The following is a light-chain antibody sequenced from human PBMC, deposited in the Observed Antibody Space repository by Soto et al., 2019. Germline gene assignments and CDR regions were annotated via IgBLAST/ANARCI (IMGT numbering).Light chain of an antibody. J-gene: IGLJ1*01. Sequence: QSVLTQPASVHGSPGQSITISCTGTSSDVCGYNYVSWYQHHPGKAPKPIIYDVSNRPSGVSIRFSGSKSDNTASLTISGLQPEDEADYHCSSYTTSNTRQIVFGTGTKVTVL. CDR3: SSYTTSNTRQIV. CDR1: SSDVCGYNY. V-gene: IGLV2-14*03. CDR2: DVS.